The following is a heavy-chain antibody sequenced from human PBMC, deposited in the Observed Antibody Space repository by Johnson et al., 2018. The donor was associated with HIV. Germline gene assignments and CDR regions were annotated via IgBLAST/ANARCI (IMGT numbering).Heavy chain of an antibody. J-gene: IGHJ3*02. CDR1: GFTFSSYG. CDR2: IWFDGTNK. Sequence: QVHLVESGGGVVQPGRSLRLSCAASGFTFSSYGMHWVRQAPGKGLEWVAVIWFDGTNKYYTDSVQGRFTISRENSKNTLFLHMNSVRAEDTAVYHCAKDLYSSSWTNDAFEIWGQGSMVTVSS. D-gene: IGHD6-13*01. CDR3: AKDLYSSSWTNDAFEI. V-gene: IGHV3-33*06.